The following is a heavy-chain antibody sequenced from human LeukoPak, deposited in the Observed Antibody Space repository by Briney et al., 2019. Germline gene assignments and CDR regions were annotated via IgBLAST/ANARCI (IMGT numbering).Heavy chain of an antibody. J-gene: IGHJ5*02. D-gene: IGHD3-10*01. CDR3: ARSQDYYGSGSYYRGYNWFDP. V-gene: IGHV4-59*12. CDR2: IYYSGST. CDR1: GGSISSYY. Sequence: PSETLSLTCTVSGGSISSYYWSWIRQPPGKGLEWIGYIYYSGSTNYNPSPKSRVTMSVDTSKNQFSLKLSSVTAADTAVYYCARSQDYYGSGSYYRGYNWFDPWGQGTLVTVSS.